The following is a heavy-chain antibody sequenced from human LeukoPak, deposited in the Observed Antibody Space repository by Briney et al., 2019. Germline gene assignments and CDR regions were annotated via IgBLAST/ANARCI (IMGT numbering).Heavy chain of an antibody. CDR1: GGSFSGYY. D-gene: IGHD3-22*01. CDR3: ARGNYDSSGYYYRRVTAFDI. Sequence: SETLSLTCAVYGGSFSGYYWSWIRQPPGKGLEWIGEINHSGSTNYNPSLKSRVTISVDTSKNQSSLRLSSVTAADTAVYYCARGNYDSSGYYYRRVTAFDIWGQGTMVTVSS. V-gene: IGHV4-34*01. CDR2: INHSGST. J-gene: IGHJ3*02.